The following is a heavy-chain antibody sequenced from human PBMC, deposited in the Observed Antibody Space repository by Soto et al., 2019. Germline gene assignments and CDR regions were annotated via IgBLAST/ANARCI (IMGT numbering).Heavy chain of an antibody. Sequence: SETLSLTCTVSGGSISSSSYYWGWIRQPPGKGLEWIGSIYYSGSTYYNSSLKSRVTISVDTSKNQFSLKLSSVTAADTAVYYCARRGVSSYYSNYWGLGTLVTVSS. CDR3: ARRGVSSYYSNY. J-gene: IGHJ4*02. D-gene: IGHD2-15*01. V-gene: IGHV4-39*01. CDR2: IYYSGST. CDR1: GGSISSSSYY.